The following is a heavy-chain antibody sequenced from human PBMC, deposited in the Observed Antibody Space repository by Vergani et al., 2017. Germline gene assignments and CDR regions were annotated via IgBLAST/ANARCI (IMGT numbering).Heavy chain of an antibody. CDR2: INHSGST. Sequence: QVQLPQWGAGLLKPSETLSLTCAVYGGSFSGYYWSWIRQPPGKGLEWIGEINHSGSTNYNPSLKSRVTISVDTSKNQFSLKLSSVTAADTAVYYCARGRSITIFGEYYYYYYMDVWGKGTTVTVSS. V-gene: IGHV4-34*01. CDR1: GGSFSGYY. D-gene: IGHD3-3*01. J-gene: IGHJ6*03. CDR3: ARGRSITIFGEYYYYYYMDV.